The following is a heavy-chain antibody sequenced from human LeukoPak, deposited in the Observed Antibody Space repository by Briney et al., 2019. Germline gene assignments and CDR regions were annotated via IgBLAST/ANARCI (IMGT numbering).Heavy chain of an antibody. CDR3: ARRMVRGYDAFDI. D-gene: IGHD3-10*01. Sequence: SETLSLTCAVSGGSISSGGYSWSWIRQPPGKGLEWIGYIYHSGSTYYNPSLKSRVTISVDRSKNQFSLKLSSVTAADTAVYYCARRMVRGYDAFDIWGQGTMVTVSS. CDR2: IYHSGST. J-gene: IGHJ3*02. V-gene: IGHV4-30-2*01. CDR1: GGSISSGGYS.